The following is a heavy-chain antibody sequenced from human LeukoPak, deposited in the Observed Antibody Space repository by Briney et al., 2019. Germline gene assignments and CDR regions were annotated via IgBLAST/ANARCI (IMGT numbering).Heavy chain of an antibody. CDR1: GFTFSSYS. Sequence: GGSLRLSCAASGFTFSSYSMNWVRQAPGKGLEWVSSISSSSSYIYYAGSVKGRFTISRDNAKNSLYLQMNSLRAEDTAVYYCARDSYYDRRGFDYWGQGTLVTVSS. D-gene: IGHD3-22*01. CDR2: ISSSSSYI. CDR3: ARDSYYDRRGFDY. V-gene: IGHV3-21*01. J-gene: IGHJ4*02.